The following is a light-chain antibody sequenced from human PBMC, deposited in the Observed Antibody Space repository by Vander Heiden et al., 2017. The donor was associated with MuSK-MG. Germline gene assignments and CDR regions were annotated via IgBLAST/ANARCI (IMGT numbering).Light chain of an antibody. V-gene: IGLV3-19*01. CDR1: SLRSYY. J-gene: IGLJ2*01. Sequence: SSELTQDPAVSVALGQTVRTTCQGDSLRSYYASWYQQKPGQAPVLVIYGKNNRPSGIPDRFSGSSSGNTASLTITGAQADDEADYCCNSRDSSGNHVVFGGGTKLTVL. CDR2: GKN. CDR3: NSRDSSGNHVV.